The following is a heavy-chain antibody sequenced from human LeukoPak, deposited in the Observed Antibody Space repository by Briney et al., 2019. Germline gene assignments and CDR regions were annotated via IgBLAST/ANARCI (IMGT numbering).Heavy chain of an antibody. J-gene: IGHJ4*02. Sequence: PSETLSLTCTVSGGSISSYYWSWIRQPPGKGLEWIGYIYYSGSTNYNPSLKSRVTISVDTSKNQFSLKLSSVTAADTAVYYCARVGRYDYFDYWGQGTLVTVSS. CDR2: IYYSGST. V-gene: IGHV4-59*12. D-gene: IGHD2-2*01. CDR1: GGSISSYY. CDR3: ARVGRYDYFDY.